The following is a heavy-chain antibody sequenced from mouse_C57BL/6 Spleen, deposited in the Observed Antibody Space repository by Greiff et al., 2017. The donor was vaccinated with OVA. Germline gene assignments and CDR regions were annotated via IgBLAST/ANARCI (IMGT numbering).Heavy chain of an antibody. V-gene: IGHV1-42*01. D-gene: IGHD1-1*01. Sequence: EVHLVESGPELVKPGASVKISCKASGYSFTGYYMNWVKQSPEKSLEWIGEINPSTGGTTYNQKFKAKATLTVDKSSSTAYMQLKSLTSEDSAVYYCARATGDFDYWGQGTTLTVSS. J-gene: IGHJ2*01. CDR1: GYSFTGYY. CDR2: INPSTGGT. CDR3: ARATGDFDY.